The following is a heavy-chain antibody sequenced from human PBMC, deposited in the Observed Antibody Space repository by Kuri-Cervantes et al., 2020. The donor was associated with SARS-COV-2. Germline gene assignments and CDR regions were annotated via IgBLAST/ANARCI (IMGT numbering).Heavy chain of an antibody. V-gene: IGHV3-30-3*02. J-gene: IGHJ6*02. CDR3: AKMYCINGVCYNGMDV. D-gene: IGHD2-8*01. CDR1: GFTFSSYA. CDR2: ISYDGSNK. Sequence: GGSLRLSCAASGFTFSSYAMHWVRQAPGKGLEWVAVISYDGSNKYYADSVKGRFTISRDNSKNTLYLQMNSLRAEDTAVYYCAKMYCINGVCYNGMDVWGQGTTVTVSS.